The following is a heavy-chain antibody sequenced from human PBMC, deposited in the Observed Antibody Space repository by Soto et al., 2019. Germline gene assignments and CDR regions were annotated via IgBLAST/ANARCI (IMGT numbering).Heavy chain of an antibody. V-gene: IGHV3-23*01. CDR3: ARGLEAGYYFAY. CDR2: ITTSGDRS. CDR1: GFNFSSYA. D-gene: IGHD3-22*01. Sequence: EVQLLESGGRLIQPGGSLRLSCAASGFNFSSYAMSWIRQAPGKGPEWVAGITTSGDRSGYADSVKGRFTVSRVNSQNTMYLQLNSLRGDDTAIYYCARGLEAGYYFAYWGQGTLVTVSS. J-gene: IGHJ4*02.